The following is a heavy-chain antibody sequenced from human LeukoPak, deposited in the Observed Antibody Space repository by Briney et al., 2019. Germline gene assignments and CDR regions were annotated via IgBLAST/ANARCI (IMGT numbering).Heavy chain of an antibody. Sequence: PSETLSLTCAVSGVPISSGGYSWAWLRQPPGKGLEWIGYIFQSGSPSYNPSLRSRVTISVDTSRNQFSLKLNSVTAADTAMYYCARDRAGLGLLDFWGPGTMVTVSS. CDR1: GVPISSGGYS. D-gene: IGHD1-26*01. V-gene: IGHV4-30-2*01. CDR2: IFQSGSP. CDR3: ARDRAGLGLLDF. J-gene: IGHJ3*01.